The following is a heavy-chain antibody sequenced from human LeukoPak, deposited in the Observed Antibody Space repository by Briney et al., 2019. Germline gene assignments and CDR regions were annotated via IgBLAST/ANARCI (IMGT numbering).Heavy chain of an antibody. CDR3: ARAILKWFHRGDAFDI. Sequence: GRAVRLSCAASGFTFSTYAIHWVRQAPGKGLEGVAVISYDGINKYYADSVKGRFTISRANSKTTLTLQMNSHRAEATDMSYCARAILKWFHRGDAFDIWGQGTMVTVSA. V-gene: IGHV3-30*04. CDR2: ISYDGINK. D-gene: IGHD2-15*01. J-gene: IGHJ3*02. CDR1: GFTFSTYA.